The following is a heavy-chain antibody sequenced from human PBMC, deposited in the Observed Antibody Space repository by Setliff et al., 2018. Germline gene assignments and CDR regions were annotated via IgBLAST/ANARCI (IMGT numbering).Heavy chain of an antibody. CDR1: GFTFSSYA. V-gene: IGHV3-64*02. CDR2: INSNGGTT. J-gene: IGHJ4*02. CDR3: ATWTGYSIDY. Sequence: GGSLRLSCAASGFTFSSYAMHRVRQAPGRGLEYVSAINSNGGTTYYADSVKGRFTVSRDNFKNTLYLQMGSLRAEDMAVYYCATWTGYSIDYWGQGTLVTVSS. D-gene: IGHD3-3*01.